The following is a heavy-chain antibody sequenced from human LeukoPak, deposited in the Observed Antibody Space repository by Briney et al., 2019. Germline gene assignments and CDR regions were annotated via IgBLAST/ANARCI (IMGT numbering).Heavy chain of an antibody. D-gene: IGHD6-13*01. V-gene: IGHV3-66*01. Sequence: GGSLRLSCAASGFTVSSNYMSWVRQAPGKGLEWVSVIYSGGSTYYADSVKGRFTISRDNSKNTLYLQMNSLRAEDTAVYYCAKESAAAEKLHLDYWGQGTLVTVSS. J-gene: IGHJ4*02. CDR1: GFTVSSNY. CDR2: IYSGGST. CDR3: AKESAAAEKLHLDY.